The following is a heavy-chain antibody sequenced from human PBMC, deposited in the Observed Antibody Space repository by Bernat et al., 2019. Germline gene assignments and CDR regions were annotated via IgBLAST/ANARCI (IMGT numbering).Heavy chain of an antibody. CDR3: ARDPYSSSWSAEFDY. J-gene: IGHJ4*02. V-gene: IGHV3-48*03. Sequence: EVQLVESGGGLVQPGGSLRLSCAASGFTFSSYEMNWVRQAPGKGLEWVSYISSSGSTIYYADSVKGRFTISRDNAKNSLYLQMNSLRAEDTAVYYCARDPYSSSWSAEFDYGGPGTLLTVSA. CDR1: GFTFSSYE. D-gene: IGHD6-13*01. CDR2: ISSSGSTI.